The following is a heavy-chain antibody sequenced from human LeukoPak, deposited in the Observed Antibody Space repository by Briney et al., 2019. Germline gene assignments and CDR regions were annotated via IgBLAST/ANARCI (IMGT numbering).Heavy chain of an antibody. D-gene: IGHD2-2*01. CDR1: GFTFSDYW. CDR2: IKQDGSAK. Sequence: GGSLRLSCTASGFTFSDYWMTWVRQAPGKGLEWVANIKQDGSAKYYVDSVKGRFTISRDNAKNPLYLQMDSLRVEDTATYYCARWRGSTSERSDYWGQGTLVTVSS. V-gene: IGHV3-7*01. J-gene: IGHJ4*02. CDR3: ARWRGSTSERSDY.